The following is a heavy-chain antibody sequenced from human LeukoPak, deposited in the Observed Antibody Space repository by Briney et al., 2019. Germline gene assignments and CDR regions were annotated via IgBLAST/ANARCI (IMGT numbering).Heavy chain of an antibody. CDR3: ARGQLGDAYNFEY. J-gene: IGHJ4*02. CDR2: IYVGGST. V-gene: IGHV4-4*07. CDR1: DGSISYYY. D-gene: IGHD5-24*01. Sequence: SETLSLTCTVSDGSISYYYWSWIRQPAGKGLEWIGRIYVGGSTNYSPSLKSRVSMSLDKSKNQLSLKLNSVTAADTAVYYCARGQLGDAYNFEYWGQGTVVTVSS.